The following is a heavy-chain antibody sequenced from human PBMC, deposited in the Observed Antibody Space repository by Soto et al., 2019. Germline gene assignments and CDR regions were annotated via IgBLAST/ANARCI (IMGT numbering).Heavy chain of an antibody. CDR3: ARDSSAPKVSGNYFRYFDR. V-gene: IGHV4-59*12. CDR1: GGSISSYY. J-gene: IGHJ4*02. Sequence: SETLSLTCTVSGGSISSYYWSWIRQPPGKGLEWIGYIYYSGSTNYNPSLKSRVTISVDTSNNQFSLKLSSVTAADTALYFCARDSSAPKVSGNYFRYFDRWGQGTLVTVSS. CDR2: IYYSGST. D-gene: IGHD1-26*01.